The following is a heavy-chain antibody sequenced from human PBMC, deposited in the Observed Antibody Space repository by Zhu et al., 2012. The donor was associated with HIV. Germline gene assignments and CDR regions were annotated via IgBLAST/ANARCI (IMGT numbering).Heavy chain of an antibody. V-gene: IGHV4-38-2*01. CDR1: GYSISSGYY. D-gene: IGHD3-9*01. Sequence: QVQLQESGPGLVKPSETLSLTCAVSGYSISSGYYWGWIRQPPGKGLEWIGSIYHSGSTYYNPSLKSRVTISVDTSKNQFSLKLSSVTAADTAVYYCARLKYDILGLDYVGPGNPGHRLL. CDR3: ARLKYDILGLDY. CDR2: IYHSGST. J-gene: IGHJ4*02.